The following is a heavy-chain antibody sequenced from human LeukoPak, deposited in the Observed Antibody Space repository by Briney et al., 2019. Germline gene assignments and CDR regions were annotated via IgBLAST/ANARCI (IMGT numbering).Heavy chain of an antibody. J-gene: IGHJ5*02. CDR2: INPSGGST. Sequence: ASVKVSCKASGYTFTSYYMQWVRQAPGQGLEWMAIINPSGGSTSYAQKFQGRVTMTRDTSTSTVYMELSSLRSEDTAVYYCARGPITMIVVNWFDPWGQGTLVTVSS. D-gene: IGHD3-22*01. CDR3: ARGPITMIVVNWFDP. CDR1: GYTFTSYY. V-gene: IGHV1-46*03.